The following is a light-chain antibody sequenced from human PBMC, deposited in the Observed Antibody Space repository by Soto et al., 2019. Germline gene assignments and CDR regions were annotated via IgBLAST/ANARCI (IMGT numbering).Light chain of an antibody. Sequence: DIQMTQSPSTLSASVGDRVTITCRASQSISNWLAWYQQKPGKAPKLLMYKAYSLESGVPARFSGSGSGKEFNLTISSLQPDDFATYYCQQYNSYSRAFGQGTKVELK. CDR2: KAY. CDR1: QSISNW. J-gene: IGKJ1*01. V-gene: IGKV1-5*03. CDR3: QQYNSYSRA.